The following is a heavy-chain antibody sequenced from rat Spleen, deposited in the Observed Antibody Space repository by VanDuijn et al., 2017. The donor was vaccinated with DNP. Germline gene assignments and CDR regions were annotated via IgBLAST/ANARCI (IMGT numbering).Heavy chain of an antibody. CDR1: GFSLTLYH. D-gene: IGHD1-7*01. CDR3: SRGDYSY. V-gene: IGHV2-32*01. J-gene: IGHJ2*01. CDR2: MWSNGDS. Sequence: QVQLKESGPGLVQPSQTLSLTCTVSGFSLTLYHMHWVRQPPGKGLEWMGVMWSNGDSSYNSVFKSRQTFSRDTSKSQLFLKMNGLQTEDTATYYCSRGDYSYWGQGVMVTVSS.